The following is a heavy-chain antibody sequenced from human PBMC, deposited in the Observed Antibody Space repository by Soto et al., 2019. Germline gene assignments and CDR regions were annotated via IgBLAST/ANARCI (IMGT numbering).Heavy chain of an antibody. D-gene: IGHD4-17*01. J-gene: IGHJ6*01. Sequence: FSVNVSCKASGRPFSSYATSWVRQAPRKGLQWMGGIVPIFGTTNYAQKFEGRVTITADGTMGEASRNLSSLRSEDRAVYYTARTRTTGTKPYCHYGMDVWGRGTTVAV. CDR3: ARTRTTGTKPYCHYGMDV. V-gene: IGHV1-69*13. CDR1: GRPFSSYA. CDR2: IVPIFGTT.